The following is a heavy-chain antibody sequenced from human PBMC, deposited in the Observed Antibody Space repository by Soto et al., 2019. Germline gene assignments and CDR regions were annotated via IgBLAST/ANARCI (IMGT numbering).Heavy chain of an antibody. V-gene: IGHV5-10-1*01. CDR1: GYSFTSYW. J-gene: IGHJ4*02. CDR3: ARQRDSSSYYSDY. D-gene: IGHD6-6*01. CDR2: IDPSDSYT. Sequence: GESLKISCKGSGYSFTSYWISWVRQMPGKGLEWMGRIDPSDSYTNYSPSFQGHVTISADKSISTAYLQWSSLKASDTAMYYCARQRDSSSYYSDYWGQGTLVTVSS.